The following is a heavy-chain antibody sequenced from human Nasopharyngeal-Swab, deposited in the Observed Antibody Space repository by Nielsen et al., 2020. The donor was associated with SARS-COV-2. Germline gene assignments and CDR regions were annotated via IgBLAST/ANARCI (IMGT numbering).Heavy chain of an antibody. V-gene: IGHV3-53*01. CDR1: GFTVSSNY. Sequence: GGSLRLSCAASGFTVSSNYMSWVRQAPGKGLEWVSVIYSGGSTYYADSVKGRSTISRDNSKNTLYLQMNSLRAEDTAVYYCARGSFDYYYGMDVWGQGTTVTVSS. CDR3: ARGSFDYYYGMDV. CDR2: IYSGGST. J-gene: IGHJ6*02.